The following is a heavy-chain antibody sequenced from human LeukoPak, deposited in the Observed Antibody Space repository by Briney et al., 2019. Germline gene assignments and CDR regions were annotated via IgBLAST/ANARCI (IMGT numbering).Heavy chain of an antibody. V-gene: IGHV4-59*01. Sequence: SETLSLTWAVSGGSISSYYWSWSRQPPGKGLEWGGYIYYSGGTSYNPSLQSRVTISVDTSNNPVSLKLSPVTAADTAVYYCARLRHTMIVGGNDFDIWGQGTMVTVSS. J-gene: IGHJ3*02. CDR2: IYYSGGT. CDR1: GGSISSYY. D-gene: IGHD3-22*01. CDR3: ARLRHTMIVGGNDFDI.